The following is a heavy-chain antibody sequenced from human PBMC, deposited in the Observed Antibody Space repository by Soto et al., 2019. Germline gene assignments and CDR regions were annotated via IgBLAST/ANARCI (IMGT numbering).Heavy chain of an antibody. J-gene: IGHJ6*02. D-gene: IGHD5-18*01. CDR1: AFSLSTSGVG. CDR2: LYWDDDR. CDR3: AHRSIQVYGMDV. V-gene: IGHV2-5*02. Sequence: QIILKESGPTLVKPTQTLTLTCPFPAFSLSTSGVGVGWFRQPPGKALGWLALLYWDDDRRYSPSLRSRLTNTKDTSKNQVVLTMTTMAPGDTATSYRAHRSIQVYGMDVRAQGSTVTVSS.